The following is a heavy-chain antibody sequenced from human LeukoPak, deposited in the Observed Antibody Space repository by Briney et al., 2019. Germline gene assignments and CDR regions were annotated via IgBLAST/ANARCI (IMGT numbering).Heavy chain of an antibody. D-gene: IGHD6-6*01. J-gene: IGHJ4*02. V-gene: IGHV3-20*04. CDR2: INWNGGKI. CDR3: AKALSSSFTGSSWEY. Sequence: GGSLRLSCAAAGFTFSSYSMNWVSQAPGKGLEWVSGINWNGGKIGYADSVKGRFTISRDSAKSSLYLQMNTLRAEDMAFYYCAKALSSSFTGSSWEYWGQGTLVTVSS. CDR1: GFTFSSYS.